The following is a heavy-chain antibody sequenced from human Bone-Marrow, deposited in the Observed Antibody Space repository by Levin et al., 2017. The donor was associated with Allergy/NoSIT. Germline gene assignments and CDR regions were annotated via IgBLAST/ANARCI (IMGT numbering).Heavy chain of an antibody. J-gene: IGHJ4*02. Sequence: GSLRLSCGVYGASFSGYFWSWIRQTPGKGLEWIGEITHSGSTDYRPSLKSRVTISLDTSKNQFSLRLSSVTAADTAIYYCARGATVTRRFDYWGQGTLVTVSS. CDR1: GASFSGYF. V-gene: IGHV4-34*01. CDR3: ARGATVTRRFDY. D-gene: IGHD4-17*01. CDR2: ITHSGST.